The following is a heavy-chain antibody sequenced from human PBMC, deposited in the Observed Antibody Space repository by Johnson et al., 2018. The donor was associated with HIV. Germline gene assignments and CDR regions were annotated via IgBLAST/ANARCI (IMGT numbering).Heavy chain of an antibody. Sequence: QVQLVESGGGVVQPGGSLRLSCVASGFTFSSYAMHWVRQAPGKGLEWVTFIRYDGNNKYYVDSVKGRFTVSRENAKNTVYLQMNSLRAEDTATYYCARDWEQQQPGAFDIWGQGTMVTVSS. CDR2: IRYDGNNK. CDR3: ARDWEQQQPGAFDI. D-gene: IGHD6-13*01. CDR1: GFTFSSYA. V-gene: IGHV3-30*02. J-gene: IGHJ3*02.